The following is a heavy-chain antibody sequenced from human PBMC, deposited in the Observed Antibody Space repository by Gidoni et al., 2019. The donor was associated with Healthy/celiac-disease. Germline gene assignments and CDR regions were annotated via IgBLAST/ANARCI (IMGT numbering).Heavy chain of an antibody. Sequence: EVQLVESGGGLVQPGRSLRLSCAASGFTFSSYWMHWVRQAPGKGLVWVSCINSDGSSTSYADSVKGRFTISRDNAKNTLYLQMNSLRAEDTAVYFCARDRDWEPYGWIDYWGQGTLVTVSS. CDR1: GFTFSSYW. CDR3: ARDRDWEPYGWIDY. CDR2: INSDGSST. D-gene: IGHD2-8*02. V-gene: IGHV3-74*01. J-gene: IGHJ4*02.